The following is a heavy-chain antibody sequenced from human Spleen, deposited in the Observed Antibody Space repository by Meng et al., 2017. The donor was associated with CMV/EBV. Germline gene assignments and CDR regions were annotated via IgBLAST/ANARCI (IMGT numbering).Heavy chain of an antibody. J-gene: IGHJ4*02. CDR1: DYY. D-gene: IGHD2-2*01. CDR2: INHSGST. CDR3: ARVPSLGYCSSTSRPRGTYFDY. V-gene: IGHV4-34*01. Sequence: DYYWSWIRQPPGKGLEWIGEINHSGSTNYNPSLKSRVTISVDTSKNQFSLKLSSVTAADTAVYYCARVPSLGYCSSTSRPRGTYFDYWGQGTLVTVSS.